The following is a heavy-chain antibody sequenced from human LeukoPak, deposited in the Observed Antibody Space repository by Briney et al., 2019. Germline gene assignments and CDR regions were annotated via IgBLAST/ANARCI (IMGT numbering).Heavy chain of an antibody. CDR2: VYWSDDK. Sequence: SGPTLVNPTHTLTLTCTFSGFSLSSSGVSVGWIRQPPGKALEWLALVYWSDDKRYSPSLKSRLTITKDTSKNQVVLTMTNMDPVDTAIYYCAHRGYNDGFDYWGQGTLVTVSS. D-gene: IGHD5-18*01. CDR3: AHRGYNDGFDY. CDR1: GFSLSSSGVS. V-gene: IGHV2-5*01. J-gene: IGHJ4*02.